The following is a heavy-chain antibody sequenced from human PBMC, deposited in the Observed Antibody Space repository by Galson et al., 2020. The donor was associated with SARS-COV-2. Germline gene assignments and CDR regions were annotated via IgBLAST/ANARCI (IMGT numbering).Heavy chain of an antibody. Sequence: SETLSLTCTVSGGSISSSSYYWGWIRQPPGKGLEWIGSIYYSGSTYYNPSLKSRVTISVDTSKNQFSLKLSSVTAADTAVYYCARRLSDYVWGGNWFDPWGQGTLVTVSS. CDR3: ARRLSDYVWGGNWFDP. CDR2: IYYSGST. D-gene: IGHD3-16*01. CDR1: GGSISSSSYY. V-gene: IGHV4-39*01. J-gene: IGHJ5*02.